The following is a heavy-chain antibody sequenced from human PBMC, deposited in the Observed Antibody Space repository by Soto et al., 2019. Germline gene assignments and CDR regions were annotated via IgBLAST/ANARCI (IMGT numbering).Heavy chain of an antibody. CDR2: TYYTSKWYN. V-gene: IGHV6-1*01. CDR1: GDSVSSNSAA. CDR3: ARELRDDILTGYNWFDP. J-gene: IGHJ5*02. D-gene: IGHD3-9*01. Sequence: PSQSLSLTCVFSGDSVSSNSAAWNWIRQSPSRGLEWLGWTYYTSKWYNDYAVSVKSRITINPDTSKNQFSLQLNSLTPEDTAVYYCARELRDDILTGYNWFDPWGQGTLVTVSS.